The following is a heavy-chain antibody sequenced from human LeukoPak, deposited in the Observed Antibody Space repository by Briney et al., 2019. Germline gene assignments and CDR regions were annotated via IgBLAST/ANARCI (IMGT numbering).Heavy chain of an antibody. V-gene: IGHV3-9*01. CDR2: ISWNSGSI. CDR3: AKVSGRWLWCGDDAFDI. Sequence: PGRSLRLSCAASGFTFDDYAMHWVRQAPGKGLEWVSGISWNSGSIGYADSVKGRFTISRDNAKNSLYLQMNSLRAEDTALYYCAKVSGRWLWCGDDAFDIWGQGTMVTVSS. J-gene: IGHJ3*02. D-gene: IGHD4/OR15-4a*01. CDR1: GFTFDDYA.